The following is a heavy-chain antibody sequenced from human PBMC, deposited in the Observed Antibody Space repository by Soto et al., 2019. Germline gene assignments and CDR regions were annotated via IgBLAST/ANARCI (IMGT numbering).Heavy chain of an antibody. D-gene: IGHD3-22*01. CDR2: IRSRAHGGTT. CDR1: GFTFGDYA. J-gene: IGHJ1*01. CDR3: SRALYSSGYYFTPY. V-gene: IGHV3-49*04. Sequence: GGYLSPSSTASGFTFGDYATSWVRQAPGKGLEWVGFIRSRAHGGTTEYATSVKGRFTISRDDSNSIAYLQMNSLKTEDTAVYYCSRALYSSGYYFTPYWGQGTLVTVSS.